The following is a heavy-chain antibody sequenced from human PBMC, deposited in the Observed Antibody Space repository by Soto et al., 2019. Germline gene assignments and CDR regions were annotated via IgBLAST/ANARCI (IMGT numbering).Heavy chain of an antibody. CDR2: IYYSGSS. Sequence: SETLSLTCTVSGGSVSSGSYYWSWIRQPPGKGLEWIGYIYYSGSSNYNPSLKSRVTISVDTSKNQFSLKLSSVTAADTAVYYCTRGLTGDWFDPWGQGALVTVSS. CDR1: GGSVSSGSYY. J-gene: IGHJ5*02. D-gene: IGHD7-27*01. CDR3: TRGLTGDWFDP. V-gene: IGHV4-61*01.